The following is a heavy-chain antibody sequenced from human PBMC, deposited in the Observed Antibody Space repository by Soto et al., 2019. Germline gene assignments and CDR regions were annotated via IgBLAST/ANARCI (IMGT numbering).Heavy chain of an antibody. J-gene: IGHJ5*02. CDR1: GFTFSSYW. V-gene: IGHV3-7*01. Sequence: AGGSLRLSCAASGFTFSSYWMSWVRKAPGKGLEWVANIKQDGSEKYYVDSVKGRFTISRENAKNSLYLQMNSLRAEDSAVYYCARVRAVERYFDWLSPGFDPWGQGTLVTVSS. CDR3: ARVRAVERYFDWLSPGFDP. CDR2: IKQDGSEK. D-gene: IGHD3-9*01.